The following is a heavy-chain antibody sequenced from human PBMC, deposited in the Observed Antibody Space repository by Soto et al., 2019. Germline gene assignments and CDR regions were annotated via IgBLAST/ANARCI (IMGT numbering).Heavy chain of an antibody. Sequence: GGSLRLSCAASGFNFSSYGMHWVRQAPGKGLEWVAVIWYDGSNKYYADSVKGRFTISRDNSKNTLYLQMNSLRAEDTAVYYCARDNLEWLSPPPHYYYYGMDVWGQGTTVTAP. CDR1: GFNFSSYG. V-gene: IGHV3-33*08. D-gene: IGHD3-3*01. CDR3: ARDNLEWLSPPPHYYYYGMDV. CDR2: IWYDGSNK. J-gene: IGHJ6*02.